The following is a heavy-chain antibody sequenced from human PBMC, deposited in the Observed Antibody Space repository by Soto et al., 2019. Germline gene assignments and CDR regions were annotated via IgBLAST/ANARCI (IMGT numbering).Heavy chain of an antibody. CDR2: IWYDGSNK. D-gene: IGHD4-17*01. CDR1: GFTFSSYG. J-gene: IGHJ2*01. V-gene: IGHV3-33*01. Sequence: QVQLVESGGGVVQPGRSLRLSCAASGFTFSSYGMHWVRQAPGKGLEWVAVIWYDGSNKYYADSVKGRFTISRDNSKNTLYLQMNSLRAEDTAVYYCARDAFDYGVTSGYFDLWGRGTLVTVSS. CDR3: ARDAFDYGVTSGYFDL.